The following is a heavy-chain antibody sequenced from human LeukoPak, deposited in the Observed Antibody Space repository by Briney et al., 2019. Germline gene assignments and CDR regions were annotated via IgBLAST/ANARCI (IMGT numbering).Heavy chain of an antibody. Sequence: AGGSLRLSCAASGFTFSSYAMSWVRQAPGKGLEWVSAISGSGGSTYYADSVKGRFTISGDNSKNTLYLQMNSLRAEDTGVYYCAKVLYDSSGYYYVWGQGTLVTVSS. D-gene: IGHD3-22*01. CDR3: AKVLYDSSGYYYV. CDR1: GFTFSSYA. J-gene: IGHJ4*02. V-gene: IGHV3-23*01. CDR2: ISGSGGST.